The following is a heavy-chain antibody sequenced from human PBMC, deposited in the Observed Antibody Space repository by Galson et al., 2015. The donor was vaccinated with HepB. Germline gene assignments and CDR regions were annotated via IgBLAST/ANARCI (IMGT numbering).Heavy chain of an antibody. CDR1: GGSISSYY. D-gene: IGHD6-19*01. Sequence: SETLSLTCIVSGGSISSYYWSWIRQPPGKGLEWIGYIYYSGSTNYNPSHKSRVTISVDTSKSQFSLKLSSVTAADTAVYYCARHVWGIAVGVDIWGQGTMVTVSS. V-gene: IGHV4-59*08. CDR2: IYYSGST. J-gene: IGHJ3*02. CDR3: ARHVWGIAVGVDI.